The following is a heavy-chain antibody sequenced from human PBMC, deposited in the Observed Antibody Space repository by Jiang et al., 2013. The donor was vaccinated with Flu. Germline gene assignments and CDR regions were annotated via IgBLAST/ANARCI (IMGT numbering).Heavy chain of an antibody. CDR2: FDPEDGET. D-gene: IGHD1-1*01. V-gene: IGHV1-24*01. Sequence: SGAEVKKPGASVKVSCKVSGYTLTELSMHWVRQAPGKGLEWMGGFDPEDGETIYAQKFQGRVTMTEDTSTDTAYMELSSLRSEDTAVYYCATDPGERYNARRVYYFDYWGQGTLVTVSS. CDR3: ATDPGERYNARRVYYFDY. J-gene: IGHJ4*02. CDR1: GYTLTELS.